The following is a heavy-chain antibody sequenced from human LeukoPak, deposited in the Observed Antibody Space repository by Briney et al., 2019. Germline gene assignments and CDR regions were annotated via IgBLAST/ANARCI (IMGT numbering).Heavy chain of an antibody. CDR1: GGTFSSYA. J-gene: IGHJ3*02. CDR2: IIPIFGTA. D-gene: IGHD4-11*01. CDR3: ARSSAMTTAVDDAFDI. V-gene: IGHV1-69*13. Sequence: ASVKVSCKASGGTFSSYAISWVRQAPGQGLEWMGGIIPIFGTANYAQKFQGRVTITADESTSTAYMELSSLRSEDTAVYYCARSSAMTTAVDDAFDIWGQGTMVTVSS.